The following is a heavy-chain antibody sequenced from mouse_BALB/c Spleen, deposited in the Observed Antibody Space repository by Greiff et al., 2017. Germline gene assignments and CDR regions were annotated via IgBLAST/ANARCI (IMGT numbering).Heavy chain of an antibody. CDR1: GFSLTDYG. Sequence: VKLMESGPGLVAPSQSLSITCTVSGFSLTDYGVSWIRQPPGKGLEWLGVIWGGGSTYYNSALKSRLRISKDNSKSQVFLKMNSLQTDDTAMYYCAKHALYGSSHGAMDYWGQGTSVTVSS. D-gene: IGHD1-1*01. CDR3: AKHALYGSSHGAMDY. V-gene: IGHV2-6-5*01. CDR2: IWGGGST. J-gene: IGHJ4*01.